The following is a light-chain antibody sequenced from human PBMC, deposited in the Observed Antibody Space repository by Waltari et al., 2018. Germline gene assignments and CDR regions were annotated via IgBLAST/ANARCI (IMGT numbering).Light chain of an antibody. V-gene: IGKV3-11*01. Sequence: DIVLTQSPATLSLSPGERATLSCRASQTVRTSLAWYQQRPGQSPRLIIYDASNRATGVPVRFSGSGSGTDSTLTISSLEPEDFAVYYCQQRSGWPPMYTFGQGTKVEIK. CDR1: QTVRTS. CDR3: QQRSGWPPMYT. J-gene: IGKJ2*01. CDR2: DAS.